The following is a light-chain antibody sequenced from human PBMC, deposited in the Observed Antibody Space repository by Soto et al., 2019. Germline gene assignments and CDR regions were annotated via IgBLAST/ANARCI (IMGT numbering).Light chain of an antibody. Sequence: QSVLTQPPSVSGAPGQRVTISCTASSSNIGAGYHVHWYQQLPGAAPKLLIFGDSNRPSGVPDRFSGSKSGTSASLAITGLQADDEADYYCQSSDSRLSGSDVFGTGTKLTVL. V-gene: IGLV1-40*01. CDR2: GDS. CDR3: QSSDSRLSGSDV. CDR1: SSNIGAGYH. J-gene: IGLJ1*01.